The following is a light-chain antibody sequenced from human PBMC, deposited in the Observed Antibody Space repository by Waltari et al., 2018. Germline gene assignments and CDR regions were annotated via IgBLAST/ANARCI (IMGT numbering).Light chain of an antibody. J-gene: IGLJ1*01. Sequence: QSALTQPASVSGSPGQSITISCSGTASDVGAYDFVSWYQQHPGKAPHLIIYEVSNRPSGITNRFSASTSGNTASLTISGLQAEDEADYDCSSYTTSSAPGVFGTGTRVTVL. CDR1: ASDVGAYDF. CDR3: SSYTTSSAPGV. V-gene: IGLV2-14*01. CDR2: EVS.